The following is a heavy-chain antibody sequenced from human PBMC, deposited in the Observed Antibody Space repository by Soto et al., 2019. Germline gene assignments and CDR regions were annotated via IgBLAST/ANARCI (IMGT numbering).Heavy chain of an antibody. J-gene: IGHJ1*01. CDR2: INHSGST. CDR1: GGSISSSNW. CDR3: ASGQYYDFWSGYYKGTEYFQH. V-gene: IGHV4-4*02. D-gene: IGHD3-3*01. Sequence: SETLSLTCAVSGGSISSSNWWSWVRQPPGKGLEWIGEINHSGSTNYNPSLKSRVTISVDTSKNQFSLKLSSVTAADTAVYYCASGQYYDFWSGYYKGTEYFQHWGQGTLVTVSS.